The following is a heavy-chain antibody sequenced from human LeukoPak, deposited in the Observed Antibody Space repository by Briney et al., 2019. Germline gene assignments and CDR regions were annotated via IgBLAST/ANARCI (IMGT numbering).Heavy chain of an antibody. D-gene: IGHD1-7*01. Sequence: SETLSLTCTVSGGSISSSSYYWGWIRQPPGKGLEWIGSIYYSGSTYYNPSLKSRVTISVDKSKNQFSLKLSSVTAADTAVYYCARATRKWNYDENWFDPWGQGTLVTVSS. CDR2: IYYSGST. CDR3: ARATRKWNYDENWFDP. V-gene: IGHV4-39*07. J-gene: IGHJ5*02. CDR1: GGSISSSSYY.